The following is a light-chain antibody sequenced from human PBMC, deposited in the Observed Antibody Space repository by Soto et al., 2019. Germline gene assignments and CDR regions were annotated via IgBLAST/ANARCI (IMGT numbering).Light chain of an antibody. Sequence: QSALTQPASVSGSPGQPITISCTGTNSDVGGYNYVSWYQQLPGKAPKLIIYDVNNRPSGISHRFSGSKSGNTASLTIYGLQAEDEADYYCSSYTDSSVVFGGGTKLTVL. J-gene: IGLJ2*01. V-gene: IGLV2-14*03. CDR3: SSYTDSSVV. CDR1: NSDVGGYNY. CDR2: DVN.